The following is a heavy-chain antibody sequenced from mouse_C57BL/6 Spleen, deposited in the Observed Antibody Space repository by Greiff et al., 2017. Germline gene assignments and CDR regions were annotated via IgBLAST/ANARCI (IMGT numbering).Heavy chain of an antibody. D-gene: IGHD2-2*01. CDR1: GYTFTSYW. Sequence: QVQLQQPGAELVMPGASVKLSCKASGYTFTSYWMHWVKQRPGQGLEWIGEIDPSDSYTNYNQKFKGKSTLTVDKSSSTAYMQLSSLTSEDSAVYYCARKDYGYDYWGQGTTRTVSS. CDR2: IDPSDSYT. J-gene: IGHJ2*01. V-gene: IGHV1-69*01. CDR3: ARKDYGYDY.